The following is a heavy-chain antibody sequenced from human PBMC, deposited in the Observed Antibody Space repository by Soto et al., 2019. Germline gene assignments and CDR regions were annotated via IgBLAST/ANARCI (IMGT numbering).Heavy chain of an antibody. J-gene: IGHJ6*02. CDR1: GFTFSDYY. D-gene: IGHD3-10*01. V-gene: IGHV3-11*06. CDR3: ARDKGRYYYYYGMDV. CDR2: ISSSSSYT. Sequence: GGSLRLSCAASGFTFSDYYMSWIRQAPGKGLEWVSYISSSSSYTNYADSVKGRFTISRDNAKNSLHLQMNSLRAEDTAVYYCARDKGRYYYYYGMDVWGQGTTVTVSS.